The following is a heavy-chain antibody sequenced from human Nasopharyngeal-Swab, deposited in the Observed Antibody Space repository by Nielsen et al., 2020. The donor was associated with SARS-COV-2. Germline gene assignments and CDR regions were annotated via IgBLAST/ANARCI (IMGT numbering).Heavy chain of an antibody. CDR2: INHGGST. D-gene: IGHD2-15*01. J-gene: IGHJ3*02. CDR3: ARGGGVPGGSLGRFAQPDAFDI. V-gene: IGHV4-34*01. Sequence: WIRQPPGKGLEWIGEINHGGSTNYNPSLKSRVTISVDTSKNQFSLKLSSVTAADTAVYYCARGGGVPGGSLGRFAQPDAFDIWGQGTMVTVSS.